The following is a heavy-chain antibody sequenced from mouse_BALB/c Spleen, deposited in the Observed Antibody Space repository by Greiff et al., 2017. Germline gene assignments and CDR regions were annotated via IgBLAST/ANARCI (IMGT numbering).Heavy chain of an antibody. CDR1: GYAFSSYW. CDR2: IYPGDGDT. CDR3: SCYYGGSMGSYFDY. Sequence: QVQLQQSGAELARPGASLKLSCTASGYAFSSYWMQWVKQRPGQGLEWIGAIYPGDGDTRYTQKFKGKATLTADKSSSTAYMQLSSLASEDSAVYYCSCYYGGSMGSYFDYWGQGTTLTVSS. D-gene: IGHD1-1*01. J-gene: IGHJ2*01. V-gene: IGHV1-87*01.